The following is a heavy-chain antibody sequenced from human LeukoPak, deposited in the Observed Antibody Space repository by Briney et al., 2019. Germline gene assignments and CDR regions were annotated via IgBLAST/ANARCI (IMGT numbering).Heavy chain of an antibody. D-gene: IGHD6-19*01. CDR2: IYYSGST. CDR1: GGPISSSSYY. J-gene: IGHJ1*01. Sequence: SETLSLTCTVSGGPISSSSYYWGWIRQPPGKGLEWIGSIYYSGSTYYNPSLKSRVTISVDTSKNQFSLKLSSVTAADTAVYYCASPGGRIAVAETYFQHWGQGTLVTVSS. V-gene: IGHV4-39*01. CDR3: ASPGGRIAVAETYFQH.